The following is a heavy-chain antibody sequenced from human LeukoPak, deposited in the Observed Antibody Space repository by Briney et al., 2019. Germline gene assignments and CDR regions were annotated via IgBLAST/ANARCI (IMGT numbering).Heavy chain of an antibody. CDR2: ISGSGGST. CDR1: GFTFSSYA. D-gene: IGHD6-19*01. J-gene: IGHJ4*02. V-gene: IGHV3-23*01. Sequence: GGSLRLSCAASGFTFSSYAMGWVRQAPGKGLEWVSAISGSGGSTYYADPVKGRFTISRDNSKNTLYLQMNSLRAEDTAVYYCAKDPASKYSSGSYFDYWGQGTLVTVSS. CDR3: AKDPASKYSSGSYFDY.